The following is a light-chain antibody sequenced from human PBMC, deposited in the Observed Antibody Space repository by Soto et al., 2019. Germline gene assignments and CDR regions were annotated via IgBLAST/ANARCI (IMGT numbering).Light chain of an antibody. CDR1: QSISSS. J-gene: IGKJ4*01. CDR3: QQSYTTPR. Sequence: DIQMTQSPSSLSASVGDRVTITCRASQSISSSLNWYQQKPGKAPKLLIYAASSLQSGVPSRFSGSGSGTDFTLTISSLQPEDFATYYCQQSYTTPRFGGGTKVEIK. CDR2: AAS. V-gene: IGKV1-39*01.